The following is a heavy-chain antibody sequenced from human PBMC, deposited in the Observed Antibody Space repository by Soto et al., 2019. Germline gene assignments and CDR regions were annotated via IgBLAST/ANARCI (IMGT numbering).Heavy chain of an antibody. CDR1: GGTFSSYA. Sequence: ASVKVSCQASGGTFSSYAISWVRQAPGQGLEWMGGIIPIFGTANYAQKFQGRVTITADKSTSTAYMELSSLRSEDTAVYYCARDPYYYDSSGYTHDAFDIWGQGTMVTVSS. D-gene: IGHD3-22*01. V-gene: IGHV1-69*06. J-gene: IGHJ3*02. CDR3: ARDPYYYDSSGYTHDAFDI. CDR2: IIPIFGTA.